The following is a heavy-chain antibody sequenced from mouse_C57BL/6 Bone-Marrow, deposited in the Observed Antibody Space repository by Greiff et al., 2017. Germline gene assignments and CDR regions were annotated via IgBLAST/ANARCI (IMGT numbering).Heavy chain of an antibody. CDR3: ARHGDSSGYAMDY. D-gene: IGHD3-2*02. CDR2: ISNLAYSI. CDR1: GFTFSDYG. Sequence: EVQRVESGGGLVQPGGSLKLSCAASGFTFSDYGMAWVRQAPRKGPEWVAFISNLAYSIYYADTVTGRFTISRENAKNTLYLEMSSLRSEDTAMYYCARHGDSSGYAMDYWGQGTSVTVSS. J-gene: IGHJ4*01. V-gene: IGHV5-15*01.